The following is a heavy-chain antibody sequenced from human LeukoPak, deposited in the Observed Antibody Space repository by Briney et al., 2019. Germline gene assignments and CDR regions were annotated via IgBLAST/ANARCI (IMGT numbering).Heavy chain of an antibody. V-gene: IGHV3-9*01. D-gene: IGHD4/OR15-4a*01. CDR1: GFIFEDYA. J-gene: IGHJ4*02. CDR2: ISWDSGSI. CDR3: AKDISFDYGGAPDS. Sequence: GGSLRLSCEASGFIFEDYAMHWVRQAPGKGLEWASCISWDSGSIGYADSVRDRFIISRDNANNSLYLHMNSLKPDDTALYYCAKDISFDYGGAPDSWGQGTLVTVSS.